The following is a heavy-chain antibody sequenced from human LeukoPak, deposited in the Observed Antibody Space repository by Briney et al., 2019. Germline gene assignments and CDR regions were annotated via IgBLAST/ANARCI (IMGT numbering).Heavy chain of an antibody. CDR2: IIPIFGTA. V-gene: IGHV1-69*13. D-gene: IGHD6-13*01. CDR3: ARVDSSSWYSSYGMDV. CDR1: GYTFTGYY. Sequence: GASVKVSCKASGYTFTGYYMHWVRQAPGQGLEWMGGIIPIFGTANYAQKFQGRVTITADESTSTAYMELSSLRSEDTAVYYCARVDSSSWYSSYGMDVWGQGTTVTVSS. J-gene: IGHJ6*02.